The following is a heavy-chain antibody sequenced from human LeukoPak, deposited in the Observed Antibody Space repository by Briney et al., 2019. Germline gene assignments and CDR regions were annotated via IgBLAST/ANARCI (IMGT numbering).Heavy chain of an antibody. D-gene: IGHD4-17*01. Sequence: GGSLRLSCAASGFTFSSYAMSWVRQAPGKGLEWVSAISGSGGSTYYADSVKGRLTISRDNSKNTLYLQMNSLRAEDTAVYYCAKDQGGDYLTPLDYWGQGTLVTVSS. J-gene: IGHJ4*02. CDR1: GFTFSSYA. CDR3: AKDQGGDYLTPLDY. V-gene: IGHV3-23*01. CDR2: ISGSGGST.